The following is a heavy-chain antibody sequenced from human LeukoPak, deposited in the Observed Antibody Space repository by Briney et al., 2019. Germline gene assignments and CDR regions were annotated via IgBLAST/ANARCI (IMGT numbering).Heavy chain of an antibody. V-gene: IGHV1-2*02. CDR1: GYTFTDYY. CDR3: ARDGVPLTRYYNVGGFYDYYMDV. J-gene: IGHJ6*03. D-gene: IGHD3-9*01. Sequence: ASVKVSCKASGYTFTDYYIHWVRQAPGQGPEWMGWINPNSGGTNYAQKFQGRVTMTRDTSIRTAYVELSSLRSDDTAIYYCARDGVPLTRYYNVGGFYDYYMDVLGKGTTVTVSS. CDR2: INPNSGGT.